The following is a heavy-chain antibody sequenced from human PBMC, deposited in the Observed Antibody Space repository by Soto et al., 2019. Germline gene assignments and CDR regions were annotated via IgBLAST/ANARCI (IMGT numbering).Heavy chain of an antibody. CDR3: ARDSPLESSSQ. Sequence: GASVKVSCKASGCAFTNYGITWVRQAPGQGLEWMGWISAYTGNANYAQKLRGRVTMTTDTSTSTAYMELRGLRSDDTAMYYCARDSPLESSSQWGQGTMVTVSS. CDR1: GCAFTNYG. D-gene: IGHD6-13*01. J-gene: IGHJ3*01. V-gene: IGHV1-18*04. CDR2: ISAYTGNA.